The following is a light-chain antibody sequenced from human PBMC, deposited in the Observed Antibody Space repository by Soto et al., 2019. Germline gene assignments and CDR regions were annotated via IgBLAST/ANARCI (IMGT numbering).Light chain of an antibody. V-gene: IGLV1-51*01. CDR3: GTWDSSLSAVV. CDR2: DNN. CDR1: SSNIGNNY. Sequence: QSALTQPPSVSAAPGQKVTISCSGSSSNIGNNYVSWYQQLPGTAPKLLIYDNNKRPSGIPDRFSGSKSGTSATLGITGLLTGDEADYYCGTWDSSLSAVVFGGGTKVTVL. J-gene: IGLJ2*01.